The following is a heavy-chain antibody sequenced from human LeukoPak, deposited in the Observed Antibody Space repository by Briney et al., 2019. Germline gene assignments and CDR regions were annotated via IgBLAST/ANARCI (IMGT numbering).Heavy chain of an antibody. CDR1: VGSISSSNYY. CDR2: IYHSGNT. D-gene: IGHD2-2*01. V-gene: IGHV4-39*01. Sequence: PSETLSLTCTVSVGSISSSNYYWGWIRQPPGKGLEWNGSIYHSGNTYYNTSLKSRVTISVDTSKNQLSLKLSSVIAADTAVYYCARRDCSSSSCYRYYFDYWGQGTLVTVSS. J-gene: IGHJ4*02. CDR3: ARRDCSSSSCYRYYFDY.